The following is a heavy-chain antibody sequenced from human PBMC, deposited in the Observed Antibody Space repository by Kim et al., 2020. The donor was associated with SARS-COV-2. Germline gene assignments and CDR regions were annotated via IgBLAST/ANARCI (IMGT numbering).Heavy chain of an antibody. CDR3: AKDSSYSIDY. CDR2: IDWNSGTL. Sequence: SLRLSCAASGFTFGDYAMHWVRQAPGKGLEWVSGIDWNSGTLAYADSVRGRFTISRDNAKNSLSLQMNSLRPDDTALYYCAKDSSYSIDYWGQGTLVTVSA. D-gene: IGHD3-10*01. CDR1: GFTFGDYA. V-gene: IGHV3-9*01. J-gene: IGHJ4*02.